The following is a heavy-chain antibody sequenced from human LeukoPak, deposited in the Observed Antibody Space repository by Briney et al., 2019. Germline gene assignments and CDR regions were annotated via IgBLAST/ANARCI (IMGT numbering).Heavy chain of an antibody. Sequence: PGGSLRLSCEASGFTFSSYGMHWVRQAPGKGLGWVALIRNYGSEKYYADSVKGRFTISRDNSKNTLYLQMNSLRAEDTAVYFCARPHRGHFDWTYWGQGTLVTVSS. D-gene: IGHD3-9*01. CDR3: ARPHRGHFDWTY. J-gene: IGHJ4*02. CDR1: GFTFSSYG. CDR2: IRNYGSEK. V-gene: IGHV3-30*12.